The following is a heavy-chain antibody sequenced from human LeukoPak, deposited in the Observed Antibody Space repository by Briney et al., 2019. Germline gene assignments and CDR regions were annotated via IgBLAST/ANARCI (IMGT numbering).Heavy chain of an antibody. J-gene: IGHJ4*02. Sequence: PSETLSLTCTVSGASVGSAGYYWSWIRQPPRGRLEWIGYVYYISNTNYNPSLKSRVTMSVNPSENQSSLKLNSVTAADTAMYYCARTQSQSGSYRYYFGYWGQGTLVTVSS. D-gene: IGHD1-26*01. CDR3: ARTQSQSGSYRYYFGY. V-gene: IGHV4-61*08. CDR1: GASVGSAGYY. CDR2: VYYISNT.